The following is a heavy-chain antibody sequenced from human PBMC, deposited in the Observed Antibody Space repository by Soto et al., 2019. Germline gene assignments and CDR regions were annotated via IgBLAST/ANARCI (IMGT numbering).Heavy chain of an antibody. J-gene: IGHJ4*02. V-gene: IGHV3-33*06. CDR1: GFSFSTDR. Sequence: QVQLVESGGGVVQPGRSLRLSCAASGFSFSTDRMHWVRQAPGKGLEWVATIWYDGSNKYYTDSVKRRLTISRDNSKNTLYMHMNSLRDEDTAIYFCAKRMPSEGPGGVEYWRQRTLVNVPS. CDR2: IWYDGSNK. D-gene: IGHD2-2*01. CDR3: AKRMPSEGPGGVEY.